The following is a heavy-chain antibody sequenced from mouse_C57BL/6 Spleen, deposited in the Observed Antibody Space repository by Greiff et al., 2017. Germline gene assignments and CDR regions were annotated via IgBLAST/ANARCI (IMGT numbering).Heavy chain of an antibody. CDR3: ARSLIDY. V-gene: IGHV1-61*01. CDR1: GYTFTSYW. J-gene: IGHJ2*01. Sequence: QVQLQQPGAELVRPGSSVKLSCKASGYTFTSYWMDWVKQRPGQGLEGIGNIYPSDSETHYNQKFKDKATLTVDKSSSTAYMQLSSLTSEDSAVYYCARSLIDYWGQGTTLTVSS. CDR2: IYPSDSET.